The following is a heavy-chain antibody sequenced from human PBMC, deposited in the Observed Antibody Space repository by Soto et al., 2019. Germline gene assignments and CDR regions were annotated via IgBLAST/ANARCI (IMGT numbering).Heavy chain of an antibody. Sequence: QVQLVESGGGVVQPGRSLRLSWAASGFNCSSYGMHCDRQAPGTGLEWVAVIWYDGSNKYYADSVKGRFTITSDNSKNTLYLQMNSLRTEDTAVYYCAREAQAVTTPYYYYGMDVWGQGTTVTVSS. J-gene: IGHJ6*02. CDR2: IWYDGSNK. V-gene: IGHV3-33*01. CDR3: AREAQAVTTPYYYYGMDV. D-gene: IGHD4-4*01. CDR1: GFNCSSYG.